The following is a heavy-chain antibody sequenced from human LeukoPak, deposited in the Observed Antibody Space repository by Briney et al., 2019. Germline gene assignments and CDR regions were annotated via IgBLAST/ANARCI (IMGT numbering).Heavy chain of an antibody. CDR3: ARGEYSYGYFDY. D-gene: IGHD5-18*01. Sequence: ASVKVSCKASGYTFTGYYIHWVRQAPGQGHEWMGWINPNSGCTNYAQKFQGRVTMTRDTYISTAYMELSSLRSDDTAVYYCARGEYSYGYFDYWGQGTLVTVSS. CDR2: INPNSGCT. J-gene: IGHJ4*02. V-gene: IGHV1-2*02. CDR1: GYTFTGYY.